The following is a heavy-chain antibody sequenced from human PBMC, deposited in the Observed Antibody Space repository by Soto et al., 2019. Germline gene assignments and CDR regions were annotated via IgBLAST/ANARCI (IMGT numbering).Heavy chain of an antibody. V-gene: IGHV3-11*06. CDR2: ISDSSSYT. CDR3: PRGVGVAVAGTGDWFDP. CDR1: GFIFSDYY. Sequence: PGGSLRLSXAASGFIFSDYYMSWIRQAPGKGLEWVSYISDSSSYTNYADSVKGRFTISRDNTKNSLYLQMNSLRAEDTAVYYCPRGVGVAVAGTGDWFDPWGQGTLVTVSS. D-gene: IGHD6-19*01. J-gene: IGHJ5*02.